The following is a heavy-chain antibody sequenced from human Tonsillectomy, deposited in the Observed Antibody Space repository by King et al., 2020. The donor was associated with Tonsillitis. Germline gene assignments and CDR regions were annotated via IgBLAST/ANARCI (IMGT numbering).Heavy chain of an antibody. Sequence: VQLVESGGGVVQPGRSLRLSCAASGFTFSNYGMHWVRQAPGKGLEWVALIAYDESYENYADSVKGRFAISRDNSKNTLYLEMNSLRVEDTAVYYCAKDGICLSDWYFDLGGRGTLVTVSS. J-gene: IGHJ2*01. CDR1: GFTFSNYG. CDR2: IAYDESYE. CDR3: AKDGICLSDWYFDL. D-gene: IGHD3-16*01. V-gene: IGHV3-30*18.